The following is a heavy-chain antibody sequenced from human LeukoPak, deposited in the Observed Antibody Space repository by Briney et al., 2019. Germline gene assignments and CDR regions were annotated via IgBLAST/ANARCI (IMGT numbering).Heavy chain of an antibody. CDR3: ATDHHSSWYPATTDY. CDR1: GYTLTELS. Sequence: ASVKVSCKVSGYTLTELSMHWVRQAPGKGLEWMGGFDPEDGETIYAQKFQGRVTMTEDTSTDTAYMELSSLRSEDTAVYYCATDHHSSWYPATTDYWGQGTLVTVSS. J-gene: IGHJ4*02. CDR2: FDPEDGET. V-gene: IGHV1-24*01. D-gene: IGHD6-13*01.